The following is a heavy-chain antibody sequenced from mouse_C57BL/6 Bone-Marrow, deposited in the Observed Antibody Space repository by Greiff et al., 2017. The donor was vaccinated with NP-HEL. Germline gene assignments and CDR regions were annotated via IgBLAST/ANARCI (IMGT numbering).Heavy chain of an antibody. V-gene: IGHV15-2*01. J-gene: IGHJ4*01. Sequence: QVQLKESGSELRSPGSSVKLSCKDFDSEVFPIAYMSWVRQKPGHGFEWIGGILPSIGRTIYGEKFEDKATLDADTLSNTAYLELNSLTSEDSAIYYCARSSGYVNYYAMDYWGQGTSVTVSS. D-gene: IGHD3-2*02. CDR1: DSEVFPIAY. CDR3: ARSSGYVNYYAMDY. CDR2: ILPSIGRT.